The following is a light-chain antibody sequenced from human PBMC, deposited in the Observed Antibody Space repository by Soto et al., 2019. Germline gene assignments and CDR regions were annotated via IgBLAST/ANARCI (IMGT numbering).Light chain of an antibody. J-gene: IGLJ1*01. CDR3: GSYTSGDTPYV. Sequence: QSVLTQPASVSGSPGQSITISCTGTSSDVGGYKYVSWYQHHPDKAPKLIISVVSNRPSGVSNRFSGSKSGNTASLTISGLQAEDEADYYCGSYTSGDTPYVFGTGTQLTVL. CDR1: SSDVGGYKY. CDR2: VVS. V-gene: IGLV2-14*01.